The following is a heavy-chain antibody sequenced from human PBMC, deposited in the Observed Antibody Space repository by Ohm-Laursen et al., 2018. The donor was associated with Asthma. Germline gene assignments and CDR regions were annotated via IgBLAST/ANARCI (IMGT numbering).Heavy chain of an antibody. J-gene: IGHJ6*02. CDR1: GGTFSSYA. D-gene: IGHD2-2*01. Sequence: SVKVSCKASGGTFSSYAISWVRQAPGQGLEWMGGIIPIFGTANYAQKFQGRVTITADGSTSTAYMELSSLRSDDTAVYYCARDHPCSSTSCYLTPHYYYGMDVWGQGTTVTVSS. V-gene: IGHV1-69*13. CDR2: IIPIFGTA. CDR3: ARDHPCSSTSCYLTPHYYYGMDV.